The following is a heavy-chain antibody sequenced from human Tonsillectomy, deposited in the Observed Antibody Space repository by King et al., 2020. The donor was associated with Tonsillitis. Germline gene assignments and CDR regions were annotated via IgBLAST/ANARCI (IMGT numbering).Heavy chain of an antibody. CDR2: ISYDGSNK. CDR1: GFTFSSYG. D-gene: IGHD6-19*01. Sequence: VQLVESGGGVVQPGRSLRLSCAASGFTFSSYGMHWVRQAPGKGLEWVAVISYDGSNKYYADSVKGRFTISRDNSKNTLYLQMNSLRAEDTAAYYCAKSVTYSSGWYSYGMDVWGQGTTVTVSS. J-gene: IGHJ6*02. CDR3: AKSVTYSSGWYSYGMDV. V-gene: IGHV3-30*18.